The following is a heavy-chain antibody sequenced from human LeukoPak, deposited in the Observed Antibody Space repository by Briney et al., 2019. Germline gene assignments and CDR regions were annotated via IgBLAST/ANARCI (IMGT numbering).Heavy chain of an antibody. CDR2: ITGRGTNT. J-gene: IGHJ5*02. V-gene: IGHV3-23*01. CDR1: GFTFSSYG. Sequence: PGGSLRLSCVASGFTFSSYGMTWVRQAPGKGLEWVASITGRGTNTYYADAVKGRFTISRDNSRNTVFLQMNNLRAEDTAVYYCAKDGRSSGSYPSWFDPWGQGTLVTVSS. CDR3: AKDGRSSGSYPSWFDP. D-gene: IGHD1-26*01.